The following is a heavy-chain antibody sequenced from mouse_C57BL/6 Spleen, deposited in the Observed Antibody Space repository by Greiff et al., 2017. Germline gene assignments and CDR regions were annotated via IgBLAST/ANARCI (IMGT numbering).Heavy chain of an antibody. D-gene: IGHD2-10*02. CDR2: IYPGDGDT. CDR1: GYAFSSYW. V-gene: IGHV1-80*01. J-gene: IGHJ4*01. CDR3: ARSRYGNYGGYAMDY. Sequence: VQLQQSGAELVKPGASVKISCKASGYAFSSYWMNWVKQRPGKGLEWIGQIYPGDGDTTYNGKFKGKATLTADKSSSTAYMQLSSLTSEDSAVYFCARSRYGNYGGYAMDYWGQGTSVTVSS.